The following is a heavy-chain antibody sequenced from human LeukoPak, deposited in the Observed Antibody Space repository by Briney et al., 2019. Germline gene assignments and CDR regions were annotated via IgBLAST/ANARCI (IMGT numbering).Heavy chain of an antibody. Sequence: SQTLSLTCAISGDSVSSNSAAWNWIRPSPSRGLEWLGRTFYRSKWYNDYAVSFKSRVTINPDTSKNQFSLQLDSVTPEDTAVYYCARDMGWTYPFDYWGQGTLVTVSS. CDR2: TFYRSKWYN. D-gene: IGHD3/OR15-3a*01. V-gene: IGHV6-1*01. CDR1: GDSVSSNSAA. CDR3: ARDMGWTYPFDY. J-gene: IGHJ4*02.